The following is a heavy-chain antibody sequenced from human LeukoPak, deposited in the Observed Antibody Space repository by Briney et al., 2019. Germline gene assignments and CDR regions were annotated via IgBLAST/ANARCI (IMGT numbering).Heavy chain of an antibody. CDR3: ARHGGRGTDYHYYGMDV. V-gene: IGHV4-59*08. D-gene: IGHD3-16*01. CDR2: IYYSGST. J-gene: IGHJ6*02. CDR1: GGSISSYY. Sequence: SETLSLTCTVSGGSISSYYWSWIRQPPGKGLEWIGYIYYSGSTHYNPSLKSRVTISVDTSKNQFSLKLSSVTAADTAVYYFARHGGRGTDYHYYGMDVWGQGTTVTVSS.